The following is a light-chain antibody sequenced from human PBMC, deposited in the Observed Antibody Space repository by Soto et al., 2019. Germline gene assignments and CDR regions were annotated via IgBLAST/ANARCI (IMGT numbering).Light chain of an antibody. CDR1: QTISKSN. CDR2: AAS. Sequence: EIVLTQSPGSLSLSPGDGAALSCRASQTISKSNLAWYQQKPGQPPRLLVYAASSRATGIPARFSGSGSGTDFTLTISRLEPEDFAIYYCQQYGSPRGTFGQGTKVEI. V-gene: IGKV3-20*01. J-gene: IGKJ1*01. CDR3: QQYGSPRGT.